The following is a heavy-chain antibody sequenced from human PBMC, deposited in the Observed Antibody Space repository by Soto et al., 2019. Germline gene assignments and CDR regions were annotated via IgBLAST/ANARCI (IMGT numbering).Heavy chain of an antibody. D-gene: IGHD6-13*01. J-gene: IGHJ4*02. CDR3: AAQLTPGIAAAGPFDY. CDR2: IVVGSGNT. Sequence: QMQLVQSGPEVKKPGTSVKVSCKASGFTFTSSAMQWVRQARGQRLEWIGWIVVGSGNTNYAHKFQERVTITRDMSKSTAYMELSSLRSEDTAVYYCAAQLTPGIAAAGPFDYWGQGTLVTVSS. V-gene: IGHV1-58*02. CDR1: GFTFTSSA.